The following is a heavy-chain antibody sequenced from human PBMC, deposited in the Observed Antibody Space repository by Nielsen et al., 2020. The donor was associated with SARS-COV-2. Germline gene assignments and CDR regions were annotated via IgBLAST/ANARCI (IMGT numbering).Heavy chain of an antibody. CDR2: IYSDGST. CDR3: ARGGGGMDV. D-gene: IGHD3-16*01. Sequence: GGSLRLSCAASGFTFSSYAMNWVRQAPGKGLEWVSIIYSDGSTYYAGSVKGRLAISRDNSKNTLYLQMNSLRAEDTAVYYCARGGGGMDVWGQGTTVTVSS. V-gene: IGHV3-53*01. CDR1: GFTFSSYA. J-gene: IGHJ6*02.